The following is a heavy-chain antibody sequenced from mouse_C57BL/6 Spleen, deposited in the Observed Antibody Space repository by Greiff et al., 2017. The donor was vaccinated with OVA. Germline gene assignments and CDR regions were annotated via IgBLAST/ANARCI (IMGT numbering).Heavy chain of an antibody. CDR2: IDPSDSYT. J-gene: IGHJ2*01. CDR1: GYTFTSYW. V-gene: IGHV1-50*01. Sequence: QVQLQQPGAELVKPGASVKLSCKASGYTFTSYWMQWVKQRPGQGLEWIGEIDPSDSYTNYNQKFKGKATLTVDTSSSTAYMQLSSLTSEDSAVYYCASQDYCDYRGQGTTLTVSS. CDR3: ASQDYCDY.